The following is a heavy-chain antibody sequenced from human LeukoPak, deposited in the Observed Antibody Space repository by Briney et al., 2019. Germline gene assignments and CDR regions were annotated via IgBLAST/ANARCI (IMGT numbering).Heavy chain of an antibody. J-gene: IGHJ4*02. Sequence: PSETLSLTCTVSGGSISSYYWSWIRQPPGKGLEWIGYIYYSGSTNYNPSLKSRVTISVDTSKNQFSLKLSSVTAADTAVYYCARYHWHSFDYWGQGTLVTVSS. CDR2: IYYSGST. CDR3: ARYHWHSFDY. V-gene: IGHV4-59*01. D-gene: IGHD1-1*01. CDR1: GGSISSYY.